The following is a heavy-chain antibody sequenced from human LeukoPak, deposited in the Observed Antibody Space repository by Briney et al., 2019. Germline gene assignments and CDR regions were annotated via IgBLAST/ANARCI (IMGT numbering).Heavy chain of an antibody. V-gene: IGHV3-9*01. D-gene: IGHD6-13*01. CDR3: AKGWNNSSWYAGYYDF. CDR1: GFTFHDYA. CDR2: FSWNGAGI. J-gene: IGHJ4*02. Sequence: GRSLRLSCAASGFTFHDYAMHWVRQAPGKGLEWVAGFSWNGAGIGYADSVKGRFTISRDNAKNSLYLQMNSLRAADTALYYCAKGWNNSSWYAGYYDFWGQGTLVTVSS.